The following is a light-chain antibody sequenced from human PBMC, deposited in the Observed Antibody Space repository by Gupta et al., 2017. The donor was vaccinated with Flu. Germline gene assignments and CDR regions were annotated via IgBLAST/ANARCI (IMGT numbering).Light chain of an antibody. J-gene: IGLJ3*02. V-gene: IGLV2-14*01. CDR3: CSYTRTTASIIAWV. Sequence: QSALTQPASVSGSPGQTLTISCTGTSRDIGDYDRVSWYQQHPGKAPKLIIYEVVYRPSGVSKRFSGSKSGNTAALTISGLQADDEADDYCCSYTRTTASIIAWVFGGGTKVTVL. CDR2: EVV. CDR1: SRDIGDYDR.